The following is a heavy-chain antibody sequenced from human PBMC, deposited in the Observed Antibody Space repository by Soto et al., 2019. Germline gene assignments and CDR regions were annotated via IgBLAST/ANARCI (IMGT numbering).Heavy chain of an antibody. D-gene: IGHD3-22*01. CDR1: VRSISSSNW. V-gene: IGHV4-4*02. J-gene: IGHJ4*02. CDR3: AREVKYYYDSSGYYYDY. Sequence: LSLTFAVSVRSISSSNWCSWVRQPPGKGLEWIGEIYHSGSTNYNPSLKSRVTISVDKSKNQFSLKLSSVTAADTAVYYCAREVKYYYDSSGYYYDYWGQGTLVTVSS. CDR2: IYHSGST.